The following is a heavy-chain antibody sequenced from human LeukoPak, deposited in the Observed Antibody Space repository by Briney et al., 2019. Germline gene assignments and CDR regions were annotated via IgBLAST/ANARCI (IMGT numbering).Heavy chain of an antibody. V-gene: IGHV5-51*01. CDR1: GYSFTSYG. Sequence: GESLKISCKGSGYSFTSYGIGWVRQMPGKGLEWMGIFYPGDPDTRYSPSFQGQVTMSDDKSITPAYLQWSSLKASDTAIYYCARLNSGWPLDYWGQGTLVTVSS. J-gene: IGHJ4*02. CDR2: FYPGDPDT. D-gene: IGHD6-19*01. CDR3: ARLNSGWPLDY.